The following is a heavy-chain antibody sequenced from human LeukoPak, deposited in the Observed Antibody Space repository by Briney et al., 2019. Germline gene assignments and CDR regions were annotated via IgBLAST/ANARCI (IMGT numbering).Heavy chain of an antibody. D-gene: IGHD3-10*01. J-gene: IGHJ4*02. CDR1: GFTFSSYW. CDR3: APSLYYYGSGSYYKGTDY. Sequence: GGSLRLSCAASGFTFSSYWMHWVRQAPGKGLVWVSRINSDGSSTSYADSVKGRFTISRGNAKNTLYLQMNSLRAEDTAAYYCAPSLYYYGSGSYYKGTDYWGQGTLVTVSS. V-gene: IGHV3-74*01. CDR2: INSDGSST.